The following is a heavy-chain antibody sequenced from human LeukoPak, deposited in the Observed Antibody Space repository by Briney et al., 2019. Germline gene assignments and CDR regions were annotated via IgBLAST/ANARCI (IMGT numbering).Heavy chain of an antibody. CDR3: ARVRAYGDYWFDP. V-gene: IGHV1-69*05. CDR2: IIPIFGTA. Sequence: ASVKVSCTASGGTFSSYAISWVRQAPGQGLEWMGGIIPIFGTANYAQKFQGRVTITTDESTSTAYMELSSLRSEDTAVYYCARVRAYGDYWFDPWGQGTLVTVSS. D-gene: IGHD4-17*01. CDR1: GGTFSSYA. J-gene: IGHJ5*02.